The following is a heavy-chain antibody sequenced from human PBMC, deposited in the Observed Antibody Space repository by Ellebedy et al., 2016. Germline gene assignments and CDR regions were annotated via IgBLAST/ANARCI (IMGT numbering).Heavy chain of an antibody. CDR3: ARHAPIQLWLSGGDWFDP. V-gene: IGHV4-39*01. CDR1: GGSISSSSYY. CDR2: IYYSGST. Sequence: SETLSLXXTVSGGSISSSSYYWGWIRQPPGKGLEWIGSIYYSGSTYYNPSLKSRVTISVDTSKNQFSLKLSSVTAADTAVYYCARHAPIQLWLSGGDWFDPWGQGTLVTVSS. J-gene: IGHJ5*02. D-gene: IGHD5-18*01.